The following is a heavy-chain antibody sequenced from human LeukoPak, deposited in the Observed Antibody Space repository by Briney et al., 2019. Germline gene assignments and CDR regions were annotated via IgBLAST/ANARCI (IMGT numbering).Heavy chain of an antibody. CDR3: ARDDQSVTMGRGQVNYYYYGMDV. Sequence: RGSLRLSCAASGFSFNAYWMHWVRQAPGTGLEWVAVMSYDESTKYYADSVKGRFTISRDNPRNTLFLQMNSVRAEDTAVYYCARDDQSVTMGRGQVNYYYYGMDVWGQGTTVTVSS. D-gene: IGHD3-10*01. J-gene: IGHJ6*02. CDR2: MSYDESTK. CDR1: GFSFNAYW. V-gene: IGHV3-30*03.